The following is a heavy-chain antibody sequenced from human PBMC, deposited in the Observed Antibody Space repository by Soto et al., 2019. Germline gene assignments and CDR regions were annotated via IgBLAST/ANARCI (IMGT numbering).Heavy chain of an antibody. V-gene: IGHV4-31*03. CDR2: IYYSGST. D-gene: IGHD3-10*01. J-gene: IGHJ4*02. CDR3: ARDLEYYGSGSGGGLGY. Sequence: QVQLQESGPGLVKPSQTLSLTCTVSGGSISSGGYYWSWIRQHPGKGLEWIGYIYYSGSTYYNPSLKSRVTISVDTSKNQFSLKLSSVTVADTAVYYCARDLEYYGSGSGGGLGYWGQGTLVTVSS. CDR1: GGSISSGGYY.